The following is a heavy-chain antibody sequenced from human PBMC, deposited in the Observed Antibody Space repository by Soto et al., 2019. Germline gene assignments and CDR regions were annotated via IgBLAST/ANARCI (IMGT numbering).Heavy chain of an antibody. CDR2: ISWNSGSI. CDR3: AKDLEGRNPIDWYFDF. J-gene: IGHJ2*01. V-gene: IGHV3-9*01. CDR1: GFTFDDYA. D-gene: IGHD4-4*01. Sequence: EVQLVESGGGLVQPGRSLRLSCAASGFTFDDYAMHWVRQAPGKGLEWVSGISWNSGSIGYADSVKGRFTISRDNAKNSLYLQMNSLRAEDTALYYCAKDLEGRNPIDWYFDFWGRGTLVTVSS.